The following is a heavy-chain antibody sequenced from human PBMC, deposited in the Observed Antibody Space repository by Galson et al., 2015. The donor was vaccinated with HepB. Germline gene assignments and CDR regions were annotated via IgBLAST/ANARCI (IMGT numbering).Heavy chain of an antibody. CDR1: GYTFTSNA. V-gene: IGHV7-4-1*02. CDR3: AGFPAYNFDY. Sequence: SVKVSCKASGYTFTSNAVSWVRQAHGQGLEWMGWISTNTGIPTYAQGFTGRVVFTLDNSVSSSFLQISSLKHEDTAVYYCAGFPAYNFDYWGQGTLVTVSS. CDR2: ISTNTGIP. J-gene: IGHJ4*02. D-gene: IGHD4-11*01.